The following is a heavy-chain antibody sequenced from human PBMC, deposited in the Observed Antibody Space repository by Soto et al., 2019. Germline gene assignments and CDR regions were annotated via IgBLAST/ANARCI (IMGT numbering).Heavy chain of an antibody. CDR1: GFTVGDYA. J-gene: IGHJ5*01. V-gene: IGHV3-49*04. CDR3: TIASILGFDF. CDR2: IRRNAYGGTT. Sequence: GGSLRLSCTPSGFTVGDYALSWVRQAPGKGLEWVGFIRRNAYGGTTDYAASVKGRFTISRDDSKSIAYLQMNSLRTEDTALYYCTIASILGFDFWGHGTLVTVSS. D-gene: IGHD3-3*01.